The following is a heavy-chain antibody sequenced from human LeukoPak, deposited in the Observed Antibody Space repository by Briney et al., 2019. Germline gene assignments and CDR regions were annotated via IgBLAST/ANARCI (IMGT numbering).Heavy chain of an antibody. D-gene: IGHD3-22*01. CDR2: ISYDGSNK. CDR3: AKGRYQDSRGYYALDYYDY. CDR1: GCTFSSYG. Sequence: PGGSLRLSCAASGCTFSSYGMHWVRQAPGKGLEWVAVISYDGSNKGYADSVKGRFTLSRDNSKNTLYLHMNSLRAEDTAVYYCAKGRYQDSRGYYALDYYDYWGQGTLVTVSS. V-gene: IGHV3-30*18. J-gene: IGHJ4*02.